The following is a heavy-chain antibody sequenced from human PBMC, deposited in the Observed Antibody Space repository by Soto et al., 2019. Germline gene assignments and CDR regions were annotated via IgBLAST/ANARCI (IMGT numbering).Heavy chain of an antibody. Sequence: QITLKESGPTLVKPTQTPTLTCTFSGFSLSTSGVGVGWIRQPPGKALEWLALIYWDDDKRYSPSLKSRLTITKDTSKNQVVLTMTNMDPVDTATYYCAHFLSSWYPYYFDYWGQGTLVTVSS. CDR2: IYWDDDK. CDR1: GFSLSTSGVG. J-gene: IGHJ4*02. V-gene: IGHV2-5*02. D-gene: IGHD6-13*01. CDR3: AHFLSSWYPYYFDY.